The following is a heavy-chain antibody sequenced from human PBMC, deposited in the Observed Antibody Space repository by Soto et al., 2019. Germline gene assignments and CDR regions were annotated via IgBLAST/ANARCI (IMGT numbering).Heavy chain of an antibody. V-gene: IGHV5-51*01. Sequence: RESLKISCKGSGYSFTSYWIGWVRQMPGKGLEWMGTIYPGDSATRYSPSFQGQVTISADKSISTAYLQWSSLKASDTAMYYCATLRPVANSGYWGQGTLVTVSS. CDR3: ATLRPVANSGY. D-gene: IGHD5-12*01. CDR1: GYSFTSYW. J-gene: IGHJ4*02. CDR2: IYPGDSAT.